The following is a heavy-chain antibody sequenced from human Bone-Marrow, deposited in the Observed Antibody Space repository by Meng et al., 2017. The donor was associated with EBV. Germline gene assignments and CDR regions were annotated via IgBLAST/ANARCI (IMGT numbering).Heavy chain of an antibody. CDR3: ASTRGIWYDFDY. J-gene: IGHJ4*02. V-gene: IGHV1-69*06. D-gene: IGHD1-26*01. Sequence: QVQLVQSGAEVKKPGSAVKVSCKASGGTLSRYATSWVRQAPGQGLEWMGGIIPIFGTANYAQKFQGRVTITADKSTSTAYMELSSLRSEDTAVYYCASTRGIWYDFDYWGQGTLVTVFS. CDR1: GGTLSRYA. CDR2: IIPIFGTA.